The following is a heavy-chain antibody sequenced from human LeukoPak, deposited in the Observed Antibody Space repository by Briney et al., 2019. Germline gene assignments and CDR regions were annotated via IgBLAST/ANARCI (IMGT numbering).Heavy chain of an antibody. CDR1: GFTFSTFG. J-gene: IGHJ3*02. D-gene: IGHD3-10*01. Sequence: PGGSLRLSCAASGFAASGFTFSTFGMHWVRQAPGKGLEWVAFIRYDGSNKYYADSVKGRFTISRDNAKNSLYLQMNSLRAEDTAVYYCARVADYYGLLFSDAFDIWGQGTMVTVSS. V-gene: IGHV3-30*02. CDR2: IRYDGSNK. CDR3: ARVADYYGLLFSDAFDI.